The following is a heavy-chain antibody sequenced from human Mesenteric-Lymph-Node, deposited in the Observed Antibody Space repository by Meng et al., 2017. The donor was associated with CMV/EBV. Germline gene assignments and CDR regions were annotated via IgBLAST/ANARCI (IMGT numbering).Heavy chain of an antibody. V-gene: IGHV5-10-1*01. D-gene: IGHD3-22*01. CDR2: IETVETNT. Sequence: CRVTGHNITRFGTICERGLAWMGRIETVETNTNNNTSFQARVSLSADKTIDTVFLQWSSLQASDSAMYYCARLIYDDTGNYRIIDYWGPGTLVTVSS. J-gene: IGHJ4*02. CDR1: CRVTGHN. CDR3: ARLIYDDTGNYRIIDY.